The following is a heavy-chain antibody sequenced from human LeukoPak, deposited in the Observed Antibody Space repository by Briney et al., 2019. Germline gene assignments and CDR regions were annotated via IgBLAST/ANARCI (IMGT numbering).Heavy chain of an antibody. V-gene: IGHV4-4*07. CDR1: GGSIYNYY. D-gene: IGHD3-22*01. CDR3: ARESKTYDGSGYYHDS. Sequence: SETLSLTCTVSGGSIYNYYWSWIRQPAGKGLEWIGRIYTSGSTDYSPSLESRVTMSLDTSKNQFSLNLYSVTAADTAVYFCARESKTYDGSGYYHDSWGQGTLVTVSS. CDR2: IYTSGST. J-gene: IGHJ4*02.